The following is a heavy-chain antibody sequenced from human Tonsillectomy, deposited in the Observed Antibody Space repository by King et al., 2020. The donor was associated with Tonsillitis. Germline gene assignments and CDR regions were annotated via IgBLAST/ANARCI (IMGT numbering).Heavy chain of an antibody. CDR1: GFTFSSYG. V-gene: IGHV3-23*04. J-gene: IGHJ4*02. D-gene: IGHD1-7*01. Sequence: VQLVESGGGLAQPGGSLRLSCAASGFTFSSYGMSWVRQAPGKGLEWVSAIIGNGGSTDYADSVKGRFTISRDNSKITLYLQMDSLRAEASAVYYCAKAGETGTKFYFDYWGLGTLVTVSS. CDR2: IIGNGGST. CDR3: AKAGETGTKFYFDY.